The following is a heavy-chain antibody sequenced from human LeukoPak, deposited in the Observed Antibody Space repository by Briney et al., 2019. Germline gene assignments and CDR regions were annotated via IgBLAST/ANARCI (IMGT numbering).Heavy chain of an antibody. J-gene: IGHJ3*02. CDR1: GGTFSSYA. D-gene: IGHD3-22*01. V-gene: IGHV1-69*01. CDR2: IIPIFGTA. CDR3: AGDLGDSSGYGAFDI. Sequence: EASVKVSCKASGGTFSSYAISWVRQAPGQGLEWMGGIIPIFGTANYAQKFQGRVTITADESTSTAYMELSSLRSEDTAVYYCAGDLGDSSGYGAFDIWGQGTMVTVSS.